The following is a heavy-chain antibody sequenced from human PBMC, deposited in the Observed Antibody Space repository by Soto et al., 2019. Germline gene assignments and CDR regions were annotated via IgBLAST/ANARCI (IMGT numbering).Heavy chain of an antibody. V-gene: IGHV1-46*01. D-gene: IGHD6-19*01. CDR3: AGAAGMLPDYYYHAMDS. CDR2: INPSGGST. J-gene: IGHJ6*02. Sequence: WASVKVSCKASGYTFTSYYIHWVRQAPGQGLEWMGIINPSGGSTSYAQKFQGRVTMTRDTSTSTVYMELSSLRSEDTAVYYCAGAAGMLPDYYYHAMDSGGQGTTVTVSS. CDR1: GYTFTSYY.